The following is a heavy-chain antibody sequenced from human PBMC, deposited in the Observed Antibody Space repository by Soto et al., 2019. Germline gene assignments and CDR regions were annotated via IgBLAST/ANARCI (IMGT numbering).Heavy chain of an antibody. D-gene: IGHD3-22*01. CDR2: IDWDDDK. Sequence: SGPTMGNPTQTPTLTCTFSGFSLSTSGMCVSWIRQPPGKALEWLALIDWDDDKYYSTSLKTRLTISKDTSKNQVVLTMTNMDPVDTATYYCARSDVYYYDSSGFPAFDYWGQGTLVTVSS. V-gene: IGHV2-70*01. J-gene: IGHJ4*02. CDR3: ARSDVYYYDSSGFPAFDY. CDR1: GFSLSTSGMC.